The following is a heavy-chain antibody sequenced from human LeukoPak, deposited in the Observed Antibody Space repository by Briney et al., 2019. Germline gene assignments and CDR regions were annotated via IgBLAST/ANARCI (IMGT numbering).Heavy chain of an antibody. D-gene: IGHD6-13*01. J-gene: IGHJ4*02. Sequence: VASVKVSCKASGYTFTGYYMHWVRQAPGQGLEWMGWINPNSGGANYAQKFQGRVTMTRDTSISTAYMELSRLRSDDTAVYYCARDLRRSSSYDYWGQGTLVTVSS. CDR2: INPNSGGA. CDR3: ARDLRRSSSYDY. V-gene: IGHV1-2*02. CDR1: GYTFTGYY.